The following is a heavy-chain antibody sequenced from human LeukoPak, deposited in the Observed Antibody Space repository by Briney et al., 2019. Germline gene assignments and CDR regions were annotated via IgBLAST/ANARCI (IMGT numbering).Heavy chain of an antibody. D-gene: IGHD4-17*01. CDR3: ATYFYGEYSAYYIDY. V-gene: IGHV4-4*02. J-gene: IGHJ4*02. CDR2: VYHSGTT. Sequence: SGTLSLTCAVSGGSITSSQHWWSWARQPPGKGLEWIGEVYHSGTTNYNPSLKSRVTMSLDKSKNQFSLRLSSVTAADTAVYFCATYFYGEYSAYYIDYWGQGTLVTVSS. CDR1: GGSITSSQHW.